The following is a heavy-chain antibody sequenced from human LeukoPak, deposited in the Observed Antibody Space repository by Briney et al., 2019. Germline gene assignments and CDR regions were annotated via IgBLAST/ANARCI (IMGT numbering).Heavy chain of an antibody. D-gene: IGHD3-10*01. Sequence: GGSLRLSCAASGFTFSSYDMTWVRQAPGRGLEWVSSIRPSGDNTYYGDSVKGRFTISRDNAKNSLYLQMNSLRAEDTALYYCARMLWFGRNYYFDYWGQGTLVTVSS. J-gene: IGHJ4*02. CDR1: GFTFSSYD. V-gene: IGHV3-23*01. CDR3: ARMLWFGRNYYFDY. CDR2: IRPSGDNT.